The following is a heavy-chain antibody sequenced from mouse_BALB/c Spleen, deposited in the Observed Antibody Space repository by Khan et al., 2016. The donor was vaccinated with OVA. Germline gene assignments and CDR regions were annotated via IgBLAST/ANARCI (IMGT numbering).Heavy chain of an antibody. CDR1: GYTFTDYY. CDR3: ARRNYFGYTFSY. D-gene: IGHD1-2*01. Sequence: QVRLQQSGAELARPGASVKLSCKASGYTFTDYYINWVKQRTGQDLEWIGEIYPGSGDTYYNERFKGKATLTADKSSSTAYMQLSSLTSEASAVYFCARRNYFGYTFSYWGQGTLVTVSA. J-gene: IGHJ3*01. CDR2: IYPGSGDT. V-gene: IGHV1-77*01.